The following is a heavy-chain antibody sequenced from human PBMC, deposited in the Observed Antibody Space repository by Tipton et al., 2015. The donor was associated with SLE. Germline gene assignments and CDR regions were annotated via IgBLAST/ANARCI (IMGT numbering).Heavy chain of an antibody. Sequence: QSGAEVKKPGSSVKVSCKASGGTFSSYAISWVRQAPGQGLEWMGGIIPIFGTANYAQKFQGRVTITADESTSTAYMELSSLRSEDTAVYYCAIPNPPRVLRYFDWFDYWGQGTLVTVSS. CDR3: AIPNPPRVLRYFDWFDY. D-gene: IGHD3-9*01. V-gene: IGHV1-69*01. CDR2: IIPIFGTA. CDR1: GGTFSSYA. J-gene: IGHJ4*02.